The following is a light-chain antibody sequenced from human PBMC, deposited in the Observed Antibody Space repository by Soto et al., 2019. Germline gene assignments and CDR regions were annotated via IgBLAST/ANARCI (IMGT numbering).Light chain of an antibody. CDR1: QSVSSN. CDR3: QQYNNWPPWT. J-gene: IGKJ1*01. V-gene: IGKV3-15*01. Sequence: EIVMTQSPATLSVSPGERATLSCRASQSVSSNLAWYQQKPGQAPRLIIYGAYTRATGIPARFSGSGSGTEFTLTISSLQSEDFAVYYCQQYNNWPPWTXGQGTKVDIK. CDR2: GAY.